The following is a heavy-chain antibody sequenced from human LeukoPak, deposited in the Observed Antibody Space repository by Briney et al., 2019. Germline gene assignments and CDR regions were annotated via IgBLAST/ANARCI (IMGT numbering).Heavy chain of an antibody. CDR3: AKSKDTTMALFDY. CDR2: IYSGSST. Sequence: GGSLRLSCVASGFSVSSYEMNWVRQAPGKGLEWVSIIYSGSSTYYADSVKGRFTISRDNSKNTLYLQMNSLRAEDTAMYYCAKSKDTTMALFDYWGQGTLVTVSS. CDR1: GFSVSSYE. D-gene: IGHD5-18*01. J-gene: IGHJ4*02. V-gene: IGHV3-53*01.